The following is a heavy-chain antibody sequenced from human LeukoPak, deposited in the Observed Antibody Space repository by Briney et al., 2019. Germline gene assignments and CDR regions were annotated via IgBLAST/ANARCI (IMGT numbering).Heavy chain of an antibody. V-gene: IGHV1-18*01. CDR1: GYTFTSYG. Sequence: AASVKASCKASGYTFTSYGISWVRQAPGQGLEWMGWIHIYRGNTNYAQKFQGRVTMTTDTSTSTVYMEVRGLRSDDTAMYYCARDVGIKVADSFDPWGQGTLVTVSS. CDR2: IHIYRGNT. CDR3: ARDVGIKVADSFDP. D-gene: IGHD2-15*01. J-gene: IGHJ5*02.